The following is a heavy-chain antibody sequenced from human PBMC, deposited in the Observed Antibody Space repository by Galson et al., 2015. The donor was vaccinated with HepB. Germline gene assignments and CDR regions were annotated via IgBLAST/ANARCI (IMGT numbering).Heavy chain of an antibody. J-gene: IGHJ5*02. CDR3: ARDQEGSSSWYEAHNWFDP. CDR2: IIPILGIA. V-gene: IGHV1-69*04. Sequence: SVKVSCKASEGTFSSYAISWVRQAPGQGLEWMGRIIPILGIANYAQKFQGRVTITADKSTSTAYMELSSLRSEDTAVYYCARDQEGSSSWYEAHNWFDPWGQGTLVTVSS. CDR1: EGTFSSYA. D-gene: IGHD6-13*01.